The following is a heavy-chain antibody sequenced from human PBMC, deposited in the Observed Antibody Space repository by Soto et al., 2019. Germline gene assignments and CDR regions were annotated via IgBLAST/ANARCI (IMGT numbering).Heavy chain of an antibody. CDR2: MNPNSGNT. J-gene: IGHJ6*02. D-gene: IGHD6-19*01. CDR1: GYTFTSYD. CDR3: ARDYSSGYGMDV. Sequence: ASVKVSCKASGYTFTSYDINWVRQATGQGLEWMGWMNPNSGNTDYAQKFQGRDTMTRNTSISTAYMELSSLRSEDTAVYYCARDYSSGYGMDVWGQGTKVTVSS. V-gene: IGHV1-8*01.